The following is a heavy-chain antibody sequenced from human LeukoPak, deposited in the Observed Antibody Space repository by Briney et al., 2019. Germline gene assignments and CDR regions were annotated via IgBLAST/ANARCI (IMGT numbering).Heavy chain of an antibody. D-gene: IGHD2-2*01. CDR2: IHGSGHDT. CDR1: GFTYSNYA. J-gene: IGHJ4*02. V-gene: IGHV3-23*01. CDR3: AKGPLVVPAAMTFPVDY. Sequence: GGSLRLSCAASGFTYSNYAMSWVRQAPGQGLEWVSAIHGSGHDTFYADAVKGRFTVSRDNSKNTLYLQMNSLRAEDTAVYYCAKGPLVVPAAMTFPVDYWGQGTLVTVSS.